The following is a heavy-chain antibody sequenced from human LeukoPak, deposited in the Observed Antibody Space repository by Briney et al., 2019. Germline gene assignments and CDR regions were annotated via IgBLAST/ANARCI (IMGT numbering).Heavy chain of an antibody. Sequence: SETLSLTCTVSGGSISTYYWSWMRQPPGKGLEWIGYICYSGSTNYNPSLKSRVTISVDTSKNQFSLKLNSVTAADTAMYYCARGGVISLPALWGQGTLVTVSS. CDR1: GGSISTYY. CDR2: ICYSGST. CDR3: ARGGVISLPAL. V-gene: IGHV4-59*01. D-gene: IGHD3-3*01. J-gene: IGHJ4*02.